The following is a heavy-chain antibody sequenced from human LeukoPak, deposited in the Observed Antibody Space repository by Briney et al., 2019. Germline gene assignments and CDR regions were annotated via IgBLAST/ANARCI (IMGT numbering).Heavy chain of an antibody. V-gene: IGHV1-8*01. CDR2: MNPNSGNT. J-gene: IGHJ6*02. CDR1: GYTFTSYD. D-gene: IGHD3-10*01. CDR3: ARGIERFGELFLLRGMDV. Sequence: GASVKVSCKASGYTFTSYDINWVRQATGQGLEWMGWMNPNSGNTGYAQKFQGRVTMTRNTSISTAYMELSSLRSEDTAGYYCARGIERFGELFLLRGMDVWGQGTTVTVSS.